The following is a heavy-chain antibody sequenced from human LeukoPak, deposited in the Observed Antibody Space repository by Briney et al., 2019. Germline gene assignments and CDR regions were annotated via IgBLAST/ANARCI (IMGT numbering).Heavy chain of an antibody. V-gene: IGHV3-53*01. CDR1: GFTVSTNF. Sequence: GGSLRLSCAASGFTVSTNFMSWVRQAPGKGLEWVPVIYAGGDTYYADSVKGRFTISRDNSKNTLYLQMNSLRAEDTAVYYCARSGSGWFDFWGQGTLVTVSS. CDR3: ARSGSGWFDF. J-gene: IGHJ4*02. D-gene: IGHD6-19*01. CDR2: IYAGGDT.